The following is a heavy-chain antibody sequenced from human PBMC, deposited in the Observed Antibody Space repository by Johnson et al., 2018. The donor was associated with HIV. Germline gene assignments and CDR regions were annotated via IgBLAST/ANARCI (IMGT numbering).Heavy chain of an antibody. CDR2: ISYDGSNK. J-gene: IGHJ3*02. CDR1: GFSFSDYY. V-gene: IGHV3-30*14. CDR3: ARSPGWHAFDI. Sequence: QVQLVESGGGLVQPGGSLRLSCAASGFSFSDYYMTWIRQAPGKGLEWVAVISYDGSNKYYADSVKGRFTISRDNSKNTLYLQMNSLRAGDTAVYYCARSPGWHAFDIWGQGTMVTVSS. D-gene: IGHD2-15*01.